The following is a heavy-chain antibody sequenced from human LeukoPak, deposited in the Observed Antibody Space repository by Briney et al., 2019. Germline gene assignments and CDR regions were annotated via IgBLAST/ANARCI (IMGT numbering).Heavy chain of an antibody. V-gene: IGHV3-30*04. D-gene: IGHD4-17*01. CDR2: ISYDGSNK. J-gene: IGHJ6*02. CDR3: AKDQVTTRHYYYYGMDV. Sequence: HPGGSLRLSCAASGFTFSSYAMHWVRQAPGKGLEWVAVISYDGSNKYYADSVKGRFTISRDNSKNTLYLQMNSLRAEDTAVYYCAKDQVTTRHYYYYGMDVWGQGTTVTVSS. CDR1: GFTFSSYA.